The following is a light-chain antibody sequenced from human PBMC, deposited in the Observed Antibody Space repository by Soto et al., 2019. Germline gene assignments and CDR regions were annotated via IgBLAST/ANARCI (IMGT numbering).Light chain of an antibody. CDR1: SSNIGSNT. V-gene: IGLV1-44*01. J-gene: IGLJ3*02. Sequence: QSVLIQPPSASGTPGQRVTISCSGSSSNIGSNTVSWYQQLPGTAPRLLLYSNNQRPSGVPDRFSGSKSGASASLAISGLQSEDEADYYCSSYAGTNTLVFGGGTKLTVL. CDR2: SNN. CDR3: SSYAGTNTLV.